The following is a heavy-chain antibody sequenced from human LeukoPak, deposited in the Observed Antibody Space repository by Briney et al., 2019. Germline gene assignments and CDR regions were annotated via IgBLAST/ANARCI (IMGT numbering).Heavy chain of an antibody. CDR1: GYTFTGYY. D-gene: IGHD6-19*01. J-gene: IGHJ4*02. CDR3: ARAPYSSGWYLTTVFDY. CDR2: INPNSGGT. Sequence: ASVKVSCKASGYTFTGYYMHWVRQAPGQGLEWMGWINPNSGGTNYAQKFQGRVTMTRDTSISTAYVELSRLRSDDTAVYYCARAPYSSGWYLTTVFDYWGQGTLVTVSS. V-gene: IGHV1-2*02.